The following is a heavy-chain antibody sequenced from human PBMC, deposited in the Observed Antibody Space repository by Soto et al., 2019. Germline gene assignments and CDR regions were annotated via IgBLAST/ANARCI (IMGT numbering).Heavy chain of an antibody. CDR3: ASYSGYDGGSRYYYYGMDV. V-gene: IGHV3-33*01. CDR2: IWYDGSNK. J-gene: IGHJ6*02. CDR1: GFTFTSDG. D-gene: IGHD5-12*01. Sequence: PWGALRLSCSSSGFTFTSDGMHWVRQGPGKWLEWVAVIWYDGSNKYYADSVKGRFTISRDNSKNTLYLQMNSLRAEDTAVYYCASYSGYDGGSRYYYYGMDVWGQGTTVTVSS.